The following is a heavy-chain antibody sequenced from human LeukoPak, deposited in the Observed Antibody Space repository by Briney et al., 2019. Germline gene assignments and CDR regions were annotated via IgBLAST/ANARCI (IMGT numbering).Heavy chain of an antibody. CDR3: AKDLPIAAAFDY. CDR2: IRHDGNDK. CDR1: GFTFTSYG. V-gene: IGHV3-30*02. Sequence: GGSLRLSCVASGFTFTSYGMHWVRQAPGKGLEWVALIRHDGNDKYYAETVKGRFTISRDNSKNTLYLQMNSLRAEDTAVYYCAKDLPIAAAFDYWGQGTLVTVSS. J-gene: IGHJ4*02. D-gene: IGHD6-13*01.